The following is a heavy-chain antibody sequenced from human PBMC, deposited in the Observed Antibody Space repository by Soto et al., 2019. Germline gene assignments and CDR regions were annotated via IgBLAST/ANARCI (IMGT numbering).Heavy chain of an antibody. CDR2: IIPIFGTA. D-gene: IGHD3-3*01. CDR1: GCTFSSCA. V-gene: IGHV1-69*13. J-gene: IGHJ4*02. CDR3: ARDPALEEEHD. Sequence: GASVKVSCKASGCTFSSCAISWVRQAPGQGLEWMGGIIPIFGTANYAQKFQGRVTITADESTSTAYMELSSLRSEDTAVYYCARDPALEEEHDWGQGTLVTVSS.